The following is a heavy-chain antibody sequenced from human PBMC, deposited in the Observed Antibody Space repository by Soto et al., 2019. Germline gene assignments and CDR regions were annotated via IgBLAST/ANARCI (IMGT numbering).Heavy chain of an antibody. J-gene: IGHJ6*02. CDR2: IYYSGST. Sequence: SETLSLTCSVAGGSMNSYFWSWIRQSPGKGLEWIGYIYYSGSTNYNPSLKSRVTISVDTSKNQFSLNLRSVTAADTAVYYCARAGWGADYDFWSGYYRGPYYGMDVWGQGTTVTVSS. CDR1: GGSMNSYF. CDR3: ARAGWGADYDFWSGYYRGPYYGMDV. V-gene: IGHV4-59*01. D-gene: IGHD3-3*01.